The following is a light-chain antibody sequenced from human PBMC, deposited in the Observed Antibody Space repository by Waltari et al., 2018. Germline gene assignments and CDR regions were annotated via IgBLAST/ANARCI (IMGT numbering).Light chain of an antibody. J-gene: IGLJ3*02. V-gene: IGLV1-40*01. CDR3: QSYDSSLRSWV. Sequence: QSVLTQPPSLSGAPGQRVTISCTGSSSSIGAVYQVHWYQQLPGTAPKPLLYAHTNRASGVPDRFSASKSGTSASLAITGLQAEDEADYYCQSYDSSLRSWVFGGGTKLTVL. CDR1: SSSIGAVYQ. CDR2: AHT.